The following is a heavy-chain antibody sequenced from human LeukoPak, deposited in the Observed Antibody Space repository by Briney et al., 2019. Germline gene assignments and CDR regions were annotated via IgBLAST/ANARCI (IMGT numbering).Heavy chain of an antibody. CDR2: INPNGGGT. CDR1: GYTFTDYY. V-gene: IGHV1-2*02. J-gene: IGHJ4*02. Sequence: ASVKVSCKASGYTFTDYYMHWVPQASGQGVEWMGWINPNGGGTNYAQKFQGRVTMTRDTSISTAYMELSRLRSDDTAVYYCASLYGDYVSSDYWGQGTLVSVSS. CDR3: ASLYGDYVSSDY. D-gene: IGHD4-17*01.